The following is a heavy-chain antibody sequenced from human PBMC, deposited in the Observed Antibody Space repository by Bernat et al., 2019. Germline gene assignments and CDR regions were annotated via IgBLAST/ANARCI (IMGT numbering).Heavy chain of an antibody. CDR1: GFIFSNYG. J-gene: IGHJ6*02. V-gene: IGHV3-33*01. CDR2: IWYDGSKT. CDR3: ARDRVVGATYTGPYYYAMDV. D-gene: IGHD1-26*01. Sequence: QVQVVESGGGVVQPGTSLRLSCTTSGFIFSNYGMHWVRQAPGKGLEWVAVIWYDGSKTHHADSVKGRFSISRDNSKNTLYLQMNNLRAEDTAVYYCARDRVVGATYTGPYYYAMDVWGQGTTVTVSS.